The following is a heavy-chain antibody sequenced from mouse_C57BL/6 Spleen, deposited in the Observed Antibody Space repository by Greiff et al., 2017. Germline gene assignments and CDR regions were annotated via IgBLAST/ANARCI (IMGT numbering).Heavy chain of an antibody. J-gene: IGHJ4*01. CDR1: GFTLSSYA. Sequence: VQLVESGEGLVKPGGSLKLSCAASGFTLSSYAMSWFRQTPETRLECVSFISCGGDYSSYADTVKGRFTISRDNARNTLYLQMSSLKSEDTAMDYCTRSPDSNYAMDYWGQGTSVTVSS. CDR3: TRSPDSNYAMDY. V-gene: IGHV5-9-1*02. CDR2: ISCGGDYS. D-gene: IGHD2-5*01.